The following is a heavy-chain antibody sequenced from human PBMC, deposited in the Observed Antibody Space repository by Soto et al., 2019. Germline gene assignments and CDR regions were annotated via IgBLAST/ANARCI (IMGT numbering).Heavy chain of an antibody. CDR2: INPTSGGT. CDR1: GYTFPGNY. J-gene: IGHJ4*02. Sequence: ASVKVSCKASGYTFPGNYMHWVRQAPGQGLEWMALINPTSGGTNYAQKFQGRVTMTWDTSISTAYMELSRLRSDDTAIYYCARGYCSSSGCSHYFDYWGQGTLVTVSS. CDR3: ARGYCSSSGCSHYFDY. D-gene: IGHD2-2*01. V-gene: IGHV1-2*02.